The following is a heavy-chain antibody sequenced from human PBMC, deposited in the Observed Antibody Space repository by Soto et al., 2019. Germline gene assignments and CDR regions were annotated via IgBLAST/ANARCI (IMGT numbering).Heavy chain of an antibody. CDR1: GFTFSSYA. J-gene: IGHJ4*02. CDR3: AKDPYYYGSGSYFYY. CDR2: ISGSGGST. D-gene: IGHD3-10*01. V-gene: IGHV3-23*01. Sequence: GGSLRRSCAASGFTFSSYAMSWVRQAPGKGLEWVSAISGSGGSTYYADSVKGRFTISRDNSKNTLYLQMNSLRAEDTAVYYCAKDPYYYGSGSYFYYWGQGTLVTVSS.